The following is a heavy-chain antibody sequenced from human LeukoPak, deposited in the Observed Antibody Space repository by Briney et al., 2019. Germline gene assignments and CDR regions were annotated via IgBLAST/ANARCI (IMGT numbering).Heavy chain of an antibody. V-gene: IGHV3-21*04. D-gene: IGHD6-6*01. J-gene: IGHJ4*02. CDR1: GFTFSSYS. CDR3: ASGIAARQIFTGFDY. Sequence: PGGSLRLSCAASGFTFSSYSMNWVRQAPGKGLEWVSSISSSSSYIYYADSVKGRFTISRDNSKNTLYLQMNSLRAEDTAVYYCASGIAARQIFTGFDYWGQGTLVTVSS. CDR2: ISSSSSYI.